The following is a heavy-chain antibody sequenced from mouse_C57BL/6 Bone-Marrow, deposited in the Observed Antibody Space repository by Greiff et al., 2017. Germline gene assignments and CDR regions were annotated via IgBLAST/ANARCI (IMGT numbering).Heavy chain of an antibody. Sequence: VKLQESDAELVKPGASVKISCTVSGYTFTDHTIHWMKQRPEQGLEWIGYIYPRDGSTKYNEKFKGKATLTADKSSSTAYMQLNSLTSEDSAVYFCARRDYYYGSRDYWGQGTTLTDSS. J-gene: IGHJ2*01. CDR1: GYTFTDHT. D-gene: IGHD1-1*01. CDR2: IYPRDGST. CDR3: ARRDYYYGSRDY. V-gene: IGHV1-78*01.